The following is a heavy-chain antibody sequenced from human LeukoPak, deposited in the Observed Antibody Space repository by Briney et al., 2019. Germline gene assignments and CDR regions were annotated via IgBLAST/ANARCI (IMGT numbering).Heavy chain of an antibody. CDR3: AREGGYSGSYRDCYFDF. J-gene: IGHJ4*02. CDR1: GFTFSSYD. CDR2: IRYDGSNT. D-gene: IGHD1-26*01. Sequence: GGSLRLSCEASGFTFSSYDMHWVRQAPGKGLEWVAFIRYDGSNTYYADSVKGRFTISRDNSKNTLYLQMNSLRAEDTAVYYCAREGGYSGSYRDCYFDFWGQGTLVTVSS. V-gene: IGHV3-30*02.